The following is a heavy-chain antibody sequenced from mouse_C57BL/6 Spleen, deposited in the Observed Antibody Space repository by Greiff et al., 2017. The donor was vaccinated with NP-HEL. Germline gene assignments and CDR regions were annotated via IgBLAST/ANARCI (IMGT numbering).Heavy chain of an antibody. V-gene: IGHV3-6*01. J-gene: IGHJ3*01. CDR2: IRYGGSN. D-gene: IGHD1-1*01. CDR1: GYSFTSGYY. CDR3: ATGDYYGSGDY. Sequence: EVQLQESGPGLVKPSPSLSLTCSVTGYSFTSGYYWNGIRQFPGNKLGCVGYIRYGGSNNYNPTLKNRISITRDTSKKQFFLKLNSVTTEDTATYYCATGDYYGSGDYWGQGTLVTVSA.